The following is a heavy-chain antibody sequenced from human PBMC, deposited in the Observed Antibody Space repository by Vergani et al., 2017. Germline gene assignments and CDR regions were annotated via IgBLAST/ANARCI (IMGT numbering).Heavy chain of an antibody. V-gene: IGHV3-21*01. CDR3: ARDRYYLGSVSYPYFYDFGLDV. D-gene: IGHD3-10*01. CDR2: ISSSSSYI. Sequence: EVQLVESGGGLVKRGGSLRLSCAASGFTFSSYSMNWVRQAPGKGLEWVSSISSSSSYIHYSDSLRGRFTISRDHAKGSLYLHMNRLRDDDTGVYYRARDRYYLGSVSYPYFYDFGLDVWGQGTAVTVSS. CDR1: GFTFSSYS. J-gene: IGHJ6*02.